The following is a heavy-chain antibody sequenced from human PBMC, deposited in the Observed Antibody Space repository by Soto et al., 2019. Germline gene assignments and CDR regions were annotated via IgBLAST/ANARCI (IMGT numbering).Heavy chain of an antibody. Sequence: PSETLSLTCAVYGGXFSGYYWSWIRQSPGKGLEWIGYIYYSGSTKYKPSLKSRVTISVDTSKNQFSLKLTSATAADTAVYYCARHSNRNYGLYYFDYWGLGALVTVSS. V-gene: IGHV4-59*08. J-gene: IGHJ4*02. CDR3: ARHSNRNYGLYYFDY. D-gene: IGHD4-4*01. CDR2: IYYSGST. CDR1: GGXFSGYY.